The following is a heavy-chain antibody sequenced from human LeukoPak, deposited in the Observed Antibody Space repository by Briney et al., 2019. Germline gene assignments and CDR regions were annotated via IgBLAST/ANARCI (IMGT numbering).Heavy chain of an antibody. D-gene: IGHD2-15*01. J-gene: IGHJ4*02. V-gene: IGHV1-69*10. CDR2: IIPILGIA. Sequence: VASVKVSCKASGGTFSSYTISWVRQAPGQGLEWMGGIIPILGIANCAQKFQGRVTITADTSTSTAYMELSSLRPEDPAVYYCARNAPGYCSGGSCYSGYYFDYWGQGTLVTVSS. CDR3: ARNAPGYCSGGSCYSGYYFDY. CDR1: GGTFSSYT.